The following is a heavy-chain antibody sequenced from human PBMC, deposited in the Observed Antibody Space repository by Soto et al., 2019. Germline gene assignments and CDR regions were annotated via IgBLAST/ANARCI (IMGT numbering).Heavy chain of an antibody. CDR3: AKDLSSGYDYDY. J-gene: IGHJ4*02. V-gene: IGHV3-30*18. Sequence: QVQLVESGGGVVQPGRSLRLSCAASGFTFSSYGMHWVRQAPGKGLEWVAVISYDGSNKYYADSVKGRFTISRDNSKNTLYLQMNSLRAEDTAVYYCAKDLSSGYDYDYWGQGTLVTVSS. D-gene: IGHD5-12*01. CDR1: GFTFSSYG. CDR2: ISYDGSNK.